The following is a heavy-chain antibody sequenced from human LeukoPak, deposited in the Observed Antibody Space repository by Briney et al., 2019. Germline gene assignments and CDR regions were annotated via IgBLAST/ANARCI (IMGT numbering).Heavy chain of an antibody. CDR3: ARDDYDILSGLDY. D-gene: IGHD3-9*01. CDR1: GYTFTSYG. Sequence: ASVKVSCKASGYTFTSYGISWVRQAPGQGLEWMGWISAYNGNTNFAQNLQGRVPMTSDTPTSTAYMELRSLRSDDTAVYYCARDDYDILSGLDYWGREPWSPSPQ. J-gene: IGHJ4*02. CDR2: ISAYNGNT. V-gene: IGHV1-18*01.